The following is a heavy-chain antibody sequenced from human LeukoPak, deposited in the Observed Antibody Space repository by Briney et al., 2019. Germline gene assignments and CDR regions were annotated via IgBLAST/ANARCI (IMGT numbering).Heavy chain of an antibody. V-gene: IGHV3-74*01. J-gene: IGHJ5*02. CDR1: GFTFSSYW. D-gene: IGHD3/OR15-3a*01. Sequence: GGSLRLSCAASGFTFSSYWMHWVRQAPGKGLVWVSRINSDGSSASYADSVKGRFTISRDNAKNTLYLQMNSLRAEDTAVYYCARDGRAGLKRNWFDPWGQGTLVTVSS. CDR3: ARDGRAGLKRNWFDP. CDR2: INSDGSSA.